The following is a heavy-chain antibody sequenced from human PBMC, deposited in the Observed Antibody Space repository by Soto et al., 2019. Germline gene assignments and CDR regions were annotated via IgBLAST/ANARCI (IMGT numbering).Heavy chain of an antibody. V-gene: IGHV4-31*03. J-gene: IGHJ3*02. CDR1: GGSISSGGYY. CDR2: IYYSGST. CDR3: ARCSDYYDSRPPPWDDAFDI. Sequence: SETLSLTCTVSGGSISSGGYYWIWIRHHPGKGLEWIGYIYYSGSTYYNPSLKSRVTISVDTSKNQFSLKLSSVTAADTAVYYCARCSDYYDSRPPPWDDAFDIWGQGTMVTVSS. D-gene: IGHD3-22*01.